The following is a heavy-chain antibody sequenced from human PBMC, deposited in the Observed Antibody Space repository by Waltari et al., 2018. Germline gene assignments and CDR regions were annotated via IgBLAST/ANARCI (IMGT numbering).Heavy chain of an antibody. J-gene: IGHJ4*02. CDR2: IYPAGSA. D-gene: IGHD5-18*01. CDR1: GFTVSPTH. V-gene: IGHV3-66*02. Sequence: EVKLVESGGGLVHPGGSLRLSCAASGFTVSPTHLSWVRQAPGKGLEWVSIIYPAGSAYNADSVEGRFTISRDISNNMLHLQMNSLRLEDSATYYCATARDEDTAMVYFDNWGQGTLVSVSS. CDR3: ATARDEDTAMVYFDN.